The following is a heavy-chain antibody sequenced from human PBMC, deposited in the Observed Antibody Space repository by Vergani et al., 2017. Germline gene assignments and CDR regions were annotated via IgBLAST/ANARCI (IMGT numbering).Heavy chain of an antibody. V-gene: IGHV4-61*02. CDR3: ASNYDSSGYIGAFHI. Sequence: QVQLQESGPGLVKPSQTLSLTCTVSGGSISSGGYYWNWIRQPAGKGLEWIGRLYTSGSTTYNPSLKSRVTISVDTSKNQFSLKLTSVTAADTAVYYCASNYDSSGYIGAFHIWGQGTMVTVSS. CDR2: LYTSGST. J-gene: IGHJ3*02. CDR1: GGSISSGGYY. D-gene: IGHD3-22*01.